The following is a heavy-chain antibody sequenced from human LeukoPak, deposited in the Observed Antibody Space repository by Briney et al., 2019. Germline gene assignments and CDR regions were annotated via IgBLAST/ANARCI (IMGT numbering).Heavy chain of an antibody. CDR1: GGSFSGYY. V-gene: IGHV4-34*01. CDR2: INHSGST. Sequence: SETLSLTCAVYGGSFSGYYWSWIRQPPGKGLEWIGEINHSGSTNYNLSLKSRVTISVDTSKNQFSLKLSSVTAADTAVYYCARAGIVARRGGVFDYWGQGTLVTVPS. D-gene: IGHD6-6*01. J-gene: IGHJ4*02. CDR3: ARAGIVARRGGVFDY.